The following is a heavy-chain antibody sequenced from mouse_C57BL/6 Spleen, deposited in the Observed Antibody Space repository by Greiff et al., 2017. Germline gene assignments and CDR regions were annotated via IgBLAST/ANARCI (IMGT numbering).Heavy chain of an antibody. V-gene: IGHV5-6*01. CDR1: GFTFSSYG. Sequence: EVKLVESGGDLVKPGGSLKLSCAASGFTFSSYGMSWVRQTPDKRLEWVATISSGGSYTYYPDSVKGRFTISRDNAKNTLYLQMSSLKSEDTAMYYCARQGYYYGSSQYYFDYWGQGTTLTVSS. D-gene: IGHD1-1*01. CDR2: ISSGGSYT. J-gene: IGHJ2*01. CDR3: ARQGYYYGSSQYYFDY.